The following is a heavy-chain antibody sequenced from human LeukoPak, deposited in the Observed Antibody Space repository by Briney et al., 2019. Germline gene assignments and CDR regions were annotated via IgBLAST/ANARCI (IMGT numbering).Heavy chain of an antibody. CDR3: AKGHYYGDLGGGNFDL. Sequence: GGSLRLSCAAFGFTFSDYYMTWIRQAPGKGLEWLAVISSDGSNGHYADSVKGRFTVSRDNSKNTLYLQMDSLRAEDTAVYYCAKGHYYGDLGGGNFDLWGQGTLVTVSS. CDR2: ISSDGSNG. J-gene: IGHJ4*02. V-gene: IGHV3-30*18. CDR1: GFTFSDYY. D-gene: IGHD4-17*01.